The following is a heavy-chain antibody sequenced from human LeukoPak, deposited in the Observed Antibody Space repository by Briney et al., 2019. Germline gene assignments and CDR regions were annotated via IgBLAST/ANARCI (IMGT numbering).Heavy chain of an antibody. CDR2: IYHSGST. J-gene: IGHJ2*01. V-gene: IGHV4-38-2*01. D-gene: IGHD3-10*01. CDR3: DGSFRWYFDL. CDR1: GYSISSGYY. Sequence: SETLSLTCAVSGYSISSGYYWGWIRQPPGKGLEWIGSIYHSGSTYYNPSLKSRVTISVDTSKNQFSLKLSSVTAADTAVYYCDGSFRWYFDLWGRGTLVTVSS.